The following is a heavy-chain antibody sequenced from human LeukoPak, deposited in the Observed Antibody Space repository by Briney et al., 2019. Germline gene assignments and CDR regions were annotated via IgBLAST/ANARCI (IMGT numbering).Heavy chain of an antibody. Sequence: SETLSLTCTVSGASINSDYWNWIRQPPGKGLEWIGYVYTLGTTNYNPSLRSRVTISLDTSKNQFSLKLRSVTAADTAVYYCARATIAAHDYWGQGTLVTVSS. CDR3: ARATIAAHDY. CDR1: GASINSDY. J-gene: IGHJ4*02. D-gene: IGHD6-13*01. CDR2: VYTLGTT. V-gene: IGHV4-4*08.